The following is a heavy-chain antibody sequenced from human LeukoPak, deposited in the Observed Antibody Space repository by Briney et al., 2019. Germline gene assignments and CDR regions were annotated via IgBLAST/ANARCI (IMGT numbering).Heavy chain of an antibody. D-gene: IGHD3-9*01. CDR3: ATVLVGYDILTGPFDY. CDR1: GGSISSYY. Sequence: SETLSLTCTVSGGSISSYYWSWIRQPPGKGLEWIGYIYYSGSTNYNPSLKSRVTISVDTSKNQFSLKLSSVTAADTAVYYCATVLVGYDILTGPFDYWGQGTLVTVYS. J-gene: IGHJ4*02. V-gene: IGHV4-59*01. CDR2: IYYSGST.